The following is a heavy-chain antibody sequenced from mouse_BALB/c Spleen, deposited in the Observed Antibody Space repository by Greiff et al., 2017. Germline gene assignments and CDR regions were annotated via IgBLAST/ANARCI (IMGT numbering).Heavy chain of an antibody. J-gene: IGHJ4*01. D-gene: IGHD1-1*01. V-gene: IGHV5-17*02. CDR2: ISSGSSTI. CDR3: ARGSSITTVVDYYAMDY. CDR1: GFTFSSFG. Sequence: EVMLVESGGGLVQPGGSRKLSCAASGFTFSSFGMHWVRQAPEKGLEWVAYISSGSSTIYYADTVKGRFTISRDNPKNTLFLQMTSLRSEDTAMYYCARGSSITTVVDYYAMDYWGQGTSVTVSS.